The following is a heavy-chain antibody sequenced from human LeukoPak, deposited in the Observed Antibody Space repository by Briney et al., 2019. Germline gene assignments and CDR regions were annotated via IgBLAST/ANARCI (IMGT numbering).Heavy chain of an antibody. D-gene: IGHD4-17*01. V-gene: IGHV4-59*01. Sequence: SETLSLTCTVSGGSISSYYWSWIRQPPGKGLEWIGYIYYGGSTNYNPSLKSRATISVDTSKNQFSLKLSSVTAADTAVYYCARVETPVTTTPPFDHWGQGTLVTVSS. J-gene: IGHJ4*02. CDR1: GGSISSYY. CDR2: IYYGGST. CDR3: ARVETPVTTTPPFDH.